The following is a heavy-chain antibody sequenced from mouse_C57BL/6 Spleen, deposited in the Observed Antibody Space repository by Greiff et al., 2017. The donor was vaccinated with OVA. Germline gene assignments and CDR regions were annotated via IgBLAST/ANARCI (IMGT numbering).Heavy chain of an antibody. J-gene: IGHJ2*01. CDR2: INPSNGGT. D-gene: IGHD1-1*01. Sequence: QVQLQQSGTELVKPGASVKLSCKASGYTFTSYWMHWVKQRPGQGLEWIGNINPSNGGTNYNEKFKSKATLTVDTSSSTAYMQLSSLTSEDSAVYYCARPFITTVVATGNFDYWGPGTTLTVSS. CDR1: GYTFTSYW. CDR3: ARPFITTVVATGNFDY. V-gene: IGHV1-53*01.